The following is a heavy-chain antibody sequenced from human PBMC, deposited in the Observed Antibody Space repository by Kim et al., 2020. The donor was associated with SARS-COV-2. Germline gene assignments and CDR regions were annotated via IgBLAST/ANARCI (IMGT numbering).Heavy chain of an antibody. Sequence: NHNHTPKGRVTISVDTSKTQFSLKLSSVTAADTAVYYCASSGYDYYFDYWGQGTLVTVSS. J-gene: IGHJ4*02. D-gene: IGHD5-12*01. V-gene: IGHV4-4*09. CDR3: ASSGYDYYFDY.